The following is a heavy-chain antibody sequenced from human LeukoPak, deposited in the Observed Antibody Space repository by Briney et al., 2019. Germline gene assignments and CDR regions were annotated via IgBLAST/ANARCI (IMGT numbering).Heavy chain of an antibody. Sequence: ASVTVSCKASGYTFNSYDISWVRQAPGQGLEWMAWISTYNGNTNYALKVQGRATMTTDTSTSTAYMELRSLRSDDTAVYYCARVLRYDFWSAYYFDYWGQGTLVTDSS. J-gene: IGHJ4*02. CDR2: ISTYNGNT. D-gene: IGHD3-3*01. V-gene: IGHV1-18*01. CDR3: ARVLRYDFWSAYYFDY. CDR1: GYTFNSYD.